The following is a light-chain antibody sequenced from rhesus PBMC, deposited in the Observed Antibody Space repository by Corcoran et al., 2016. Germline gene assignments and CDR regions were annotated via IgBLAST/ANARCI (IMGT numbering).Light chain of an antibody. CDR3: WLHYSGADV. CDR1: AGAVTGSHY. CDR2: DTS. J-gene: IGLJ6*01. V-gene: IGLV7-88*01. Sequence: QAVVTQEPSLTVSPGGTVTLTCCSSAGAVTGSHYPYWFQQKPGQAPRTLIYDTSNKLSWTPARFSGSLLGGKAALTLSGAQPEDGAEYYCWLHYSGADVFGSGTKLTVL.